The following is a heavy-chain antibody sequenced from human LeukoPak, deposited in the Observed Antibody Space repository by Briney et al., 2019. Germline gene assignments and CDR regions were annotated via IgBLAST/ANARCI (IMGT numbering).Heavy chain of an antibody. J-gene: IGHJ4*02. D-gene: IGHD1-26*01. Sequence: SETLSLTCTVSGGSISSGSYYWSWIRRPAGKGLEWIGRIYTSGSTNYNPSLKSRVTISVDTSKNQFSLKLSSVTAADTAVYYCARAERYSGSYYFYYWGQGTLVTVSS. CDR2: IYTSGST. CDR3: ARAERYSGSYYFYY. CDR1: GGSISSGSYY. V-gene: IGHV4-61*02.